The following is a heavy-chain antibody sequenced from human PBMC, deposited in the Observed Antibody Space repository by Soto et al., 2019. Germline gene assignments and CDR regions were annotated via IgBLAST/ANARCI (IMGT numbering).Heavy chain of an antibody. CDR3: ARADGIAVAGTQYYYYGMDV. CDR2: ISAYNGNT. CDR1: GYTFTSYG. J-gene: IGHJ6*02. D-gene: IGHD6-19*01. Sequence: ASVKVSCKASGYTFTSYGISWVRQAPGQGLEWMGWISAYNGNTNYAQKLQGRVTMTTDTSTSTAYMELRSLRSDDTAVYYCARADGIAVAGTQYYYYGMDVWGQGTTVTVSS. V-gene: IGHV1-18*01.